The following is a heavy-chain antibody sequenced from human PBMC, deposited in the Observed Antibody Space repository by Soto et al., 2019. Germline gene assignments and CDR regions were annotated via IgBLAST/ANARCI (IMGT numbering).Heavy chain of an antibody. CDR2: IKSKTDGGTT. CDR1: GFTFSNAW. D-gene: IGHD5-18*01. CDR3: TIGGYSYGSTLDY. Sequence: EVQLVESGGGLVKPGGSLRLSCAASGFTFSNAWMSWVRQAPGKGLEWVGRIKSKTDGGTTDYAAPVKGRFTISRDDSKNTLYLQMNSLKTEDTAVYYCTIGGYSYGSTLDYWGQGTLVTVSS. J-gene: IGHJ4*02. V-gene: IGHV3-15*01.